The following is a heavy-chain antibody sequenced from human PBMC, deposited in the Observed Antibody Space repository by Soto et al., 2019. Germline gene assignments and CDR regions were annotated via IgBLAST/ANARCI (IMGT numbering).Heavy chain of an antibody. V-gene: IGHV4-59*02. CDR2: IIHRGTT. CDR3: ARFSCSGGNCANPTQFDH. CDR1: GDSVDQSY. Sequence: SETLSLTCTVSGDSVDQSYWSWIRQSPGKRMEWLGYIIHRGTTKYNPSLNSRVTMSLDTSKNQVSLRLTNMDPVDTGTYYCARFSCSGGNCANPTQFDHWGQGTLVTVSS. D-gene: IGHD6-25*01. J-gene: IGHJ4*02.